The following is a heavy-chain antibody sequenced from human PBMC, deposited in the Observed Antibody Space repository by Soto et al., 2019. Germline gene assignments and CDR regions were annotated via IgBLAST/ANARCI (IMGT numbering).Heavy chain of an antibody. CDR2: ISAYNGNT. CDR3: ARVSINMVRGDTITRHYYYYGMDV. Sequence: ASVKVSCKASGYTFTSYGISWVRQAPGQGLEWMGWISAYNGNTNYAQKLQGRVTMTTDTSTSTAYMELRSLRSDDTAVYYCARVSINMVRGDTITRHYYYYGMDVW. CDR1: GYTFTSYG. D-gene: IGHD3-10*01. J-gene: IGHJ6*01. V-gene: IGHV1-18*01.